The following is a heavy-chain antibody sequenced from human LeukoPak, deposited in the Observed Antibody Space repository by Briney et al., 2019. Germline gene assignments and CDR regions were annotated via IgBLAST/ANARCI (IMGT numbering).Heavy chain of an antibody. Sequence: GGSLRLSCAASGFTFSSYGMHWVRQAPGKGLEWVAFMRYDGSNKYYADSVKGRFTISRDNSKNTLYLQMNSLRAEDTAVYYCAKGKAYDFWSGYSGALDYWGQGTLVTVSS. CDR3: AKGKAYDFWSGYSGALDY. CDR1: GFTFSSYG. CDR2: MRYDGSNK. V-gene: IGHV3-30*02. D-gene: IGHD3-3*01. J-gene: IGHJ4*02.